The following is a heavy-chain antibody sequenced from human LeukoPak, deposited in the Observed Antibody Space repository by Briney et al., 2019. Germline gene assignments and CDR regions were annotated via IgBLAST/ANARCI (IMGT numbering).Heavy chain of an antibody. CDR2: INGDGGGT. V-gene: IGHV3-74*01. J-gene: IGHJ4*02. Sequence: GGSLRLSCAASGFTFSTYWMHWVRQAPGKGLAWVSHINGDGGGTTYADSVKDGFTIYRDNAKNTLYLQVKTLRAEDTAVYQCERGRLLVGVAYWGQGALVTVSS. CDR1: GFTFSTYW. D-gene: IGHD1-26*01. CDR3: ERGRLLVGVAY.